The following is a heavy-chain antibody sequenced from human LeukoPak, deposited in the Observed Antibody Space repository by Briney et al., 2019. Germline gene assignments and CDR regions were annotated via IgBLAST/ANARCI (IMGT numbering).Heavy chain of an antibody. CDR3: AKEARYYDFWSGYPYYFDY. CDR1: GFTFSSYA. V-gene: IGHV3-23*01. CDR2: ISGSGGST. Sequence: GSLRLSCAASGFTFSSYAMSWVRQAPGKGLEWVSAISGSGGSTYYEDSVKGRFTISRDNSKNTLYLQMNSLRAEDTAVYYCAKEARYYDFWSGYPYYFDYWGQGTLVTVSS. D-gene: IGHD3-3*01. J-gene: IGHJ4*02.